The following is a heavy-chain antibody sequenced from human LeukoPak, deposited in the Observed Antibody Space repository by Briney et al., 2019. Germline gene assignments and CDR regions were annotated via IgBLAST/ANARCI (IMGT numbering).Heavy chain of an antibody. V-gene: IGHV3-23*01. CDR2: ISGSGGST. Sequence: GRSLRLSCAASGFTFSSYAMSWVRQAPGKGLEWVSAISGSGGSTYYADSVKGRFTISRDNSKNTLYLQMNSLRAEDTAVYYCAKDPSRAYDILTGPFDYWGQGTLVTVSS. D-gene: IGHD3-9*01. CDR1: GFTFSSYA. J-gene: IGHJ4*02. CDR3: AKDPSRAYDILTGPFDY.